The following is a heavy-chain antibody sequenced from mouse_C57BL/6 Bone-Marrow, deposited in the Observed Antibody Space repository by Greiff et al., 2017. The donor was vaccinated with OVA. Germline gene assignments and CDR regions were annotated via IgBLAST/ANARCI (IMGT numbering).Heavy chain of an antibody. Sequence: VQGVESGAELARPGASVKLSCKASGYTFTSYGISWVKQRTGQGLEWIGEIYPRSGNTYYNEKFKGKATLTADKSSSTAYMELRSLTSEDSAVYFCAVYGSSFYYAMDYWGQGTSVTVSS. CDR2: IYPRSGNT. V-gene: IGHV1-81*01. D-gene: IGHD1-1*01. CDR3: AVYGSSFYYAMDY. CDR1: GYTFTSYG. J-gene: IGHJ4*01.